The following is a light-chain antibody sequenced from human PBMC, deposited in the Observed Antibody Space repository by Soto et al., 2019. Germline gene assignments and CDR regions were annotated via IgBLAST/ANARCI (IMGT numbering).Light chain of an antibody. CDR2: ANS. Sequence: QLVLTQPPSVSGAPGQRVTISCTGSSFNIGAGYDVHWYQQLPGTAPKFLIYANSNRPSGVPDRFSGSKSGTSASLAITGLQAEDEADYYCQSYDSSLSGVVFGGGTKLTVL. J-gene: IGLJ2*01. V-gene: IGLV1-40*01. CDR1: SFNIGAGYD. CDR3: QSYDSSLSGVV.